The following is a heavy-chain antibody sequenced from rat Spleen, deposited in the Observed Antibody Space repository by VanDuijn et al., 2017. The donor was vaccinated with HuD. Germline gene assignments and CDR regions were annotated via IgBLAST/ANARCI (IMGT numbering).Heavy chain of an antibody. D-gene: IGHD1-12*02. J-gene: IGHJ2*01. V-gene: IGHV2-1*01. CDR3: TRDHMMVVIRD. CDR1: GFSLSSNS. CDR2: KWGDGGT. Sequence: QVQLKESGPGLVQPSQTLSLTCTVSGFSLSSNSVNGARQSPGKGLEWMGGKWGDGGTDYNSALKSRLSISRDTSKNQVFLKMNSLQTDDTGTYYCTRDHMMVVIRDWGQGVMVTVSS.